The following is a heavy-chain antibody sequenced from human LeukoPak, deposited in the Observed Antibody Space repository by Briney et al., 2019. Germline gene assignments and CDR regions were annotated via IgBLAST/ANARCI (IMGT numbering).Heavy chain of an antibody. CDR2: ISWNSGSI. Sequence: GGSLRLSCAASGFTFDGYAMHWVRQAPGKGLEWVSGISWNSGSIGYADSVKGRFTISRDNAKNSLYLQMNSLRAEDTALYYCAKDIDYYDSSGSFDYWGQGTLVTVSS. V-gene: IGHV3-9*01. CDR1: GFTFDGYA. D-gene: IGHD3-22*01. CDR3: AKDIDYYDSSGSFDY. J-gene: IGHJ4*02.